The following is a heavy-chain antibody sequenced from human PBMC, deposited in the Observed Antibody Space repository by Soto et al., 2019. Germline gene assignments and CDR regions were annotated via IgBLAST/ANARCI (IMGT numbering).Heavy chain of an antibody. V-gene: IGHV4-4*02. CDR3: ARGHDYVWGSSDC. D-gene: IGHD3-16*01. J-gene: IGHJ4*02. Sequence: QVQLQESGPGLVKPSGTLSLTCAVSGGSISSSNWWSWVRQPPGKGLEWIGEIYHSGSTNYNPSLQSRVTISVDKSKTPFSLKLSSVTAADTAVYYWARGHDYVWGSSDCWGQGTLVTVSS. CDR1: GGSISSSNW. CDR2: IYHSGST.